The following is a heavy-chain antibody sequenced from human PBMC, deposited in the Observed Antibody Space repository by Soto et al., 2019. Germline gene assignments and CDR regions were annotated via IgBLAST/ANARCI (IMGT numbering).Heavy chain of an antibody. J-gene: IGHJ6*02. CDR1: GYTFTSYG. V-gene: IGHV1-18*04. CDR2: ISAYNGNT. D-gene: IGHD2-15*01. CDR3: ARDGIVVVVAATHDYYYYGMDV. Sequence: ASVKVSCKASGYTFTSYGISWVRQAPGQGLEWMGWISAYNGNTNYAQKLQGRVTMTRDTSTSTVYMELSSLRSEDTAVYYCARDGIVVVVAATHDYYYYGMDVWGQGTTVTVSS.